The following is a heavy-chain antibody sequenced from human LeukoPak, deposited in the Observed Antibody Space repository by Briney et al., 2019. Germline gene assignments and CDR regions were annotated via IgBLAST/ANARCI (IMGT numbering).Heavy chain of an antibody. Sequence: GGSLRLSCAASGFSFSSYAMSWVRQAPGKGLEWVSSISGSGDNTYYAESVKGRFTISRDNSENTLFLQMNSLRAEDTAVFYCAKRSGYTTGWFFDLWGQGTLVTVSS. J-gene: IGHJ4*02. CDR3: AKRSGYTTGWFFDL. D-gene: IGHD6-19*01. V-gene: IGHV3-23*01. CDR2: ISGSGDNT. CDR1: GFSFSSYA.